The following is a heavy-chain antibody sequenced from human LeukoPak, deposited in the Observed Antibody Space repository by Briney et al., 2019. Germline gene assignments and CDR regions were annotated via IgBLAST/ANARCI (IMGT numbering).Heavy chain of an antibody. CDR2: ITGSRGST. J-gene: IGHJ4*02. V-gene: IGHV3-23*01. D-gene: IGHD3-10*01. Sequence: GWSVRLSCAASGFTFSSYAMNWVRQAPGKGLEWVSVITGSRGSTNYADSVKGRFTISRDNSKNTLYLQMSSLRAEDTAVYFCAIEGSPATVDYWGQGTLVTVSS. CDR3: AIEGSPATVDY. CDR1: GFTFSSYA.